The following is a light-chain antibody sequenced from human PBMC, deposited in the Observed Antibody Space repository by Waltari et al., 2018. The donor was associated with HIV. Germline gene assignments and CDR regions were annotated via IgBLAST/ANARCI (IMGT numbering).Light chain of an antibody. J-gene: IGKJ1*01. CDR2: GAS. CDR1: QSVSTN. Sequence: IVMTQSPATLSVSPGERATLSCRASQSVSTNLAWYQQKPGQAPRLLISGASTRATGLPARFSGSGSGTEFTLTISSLQSEDFAVYYCQQSFSSPRTFGQGTKV. CDR3: QQSFSSPRT. V-gene: IGKV3-15*01.